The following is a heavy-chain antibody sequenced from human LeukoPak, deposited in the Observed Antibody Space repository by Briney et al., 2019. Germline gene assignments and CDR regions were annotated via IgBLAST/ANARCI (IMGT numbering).Heavy chain of an antibody. D-gene: IGHD6-6*01. CDR2: ISWNSGSI. Sequence: PGGSLRLSCAASGFTFDDYAMHWVRHAPGKGLEWVSGISWNSGSIGYADSVKGRFTISRDNAKNSLYLQMNSLRAEDTALYYCAKGIAARPDYGMDVWGQGTTVTVSS. CDR1: GFTFDDYA. CDR3: AKGIAARPDYGMDV. J-gene: IGHJ6*02. V-gene: IGHV3-9*01.